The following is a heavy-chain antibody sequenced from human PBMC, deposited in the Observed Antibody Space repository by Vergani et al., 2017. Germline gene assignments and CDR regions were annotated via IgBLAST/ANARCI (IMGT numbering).Heavy chain of an antibody. CDR3: ESARRPVASIYYDSSGYCFPDYCVY. D-gene: IGHD3-22*01. CDR1: GYTFTGYY. V-gene: IGHV1-2*06. Sequence: QVQVVQSGAEVKKPGASVKVSCKASGYTFTGYYIHWVRQAPGQGLEWMGRINPKSGGTNSAQKFQGRVTMTRDTSIRTAYMELSRLRSDDTAVYYCESARRPVASIYYDSSGYCFPDYCVYWGQGTLVTVSS. CDR2: INPKSGGT. J-gene: IGHJ4*02.